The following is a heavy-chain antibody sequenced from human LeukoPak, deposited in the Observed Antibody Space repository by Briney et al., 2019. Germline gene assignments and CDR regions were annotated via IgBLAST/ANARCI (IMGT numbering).Heavy chain of an antibody. V-gene: IGHV4-39*01. CDR1: GGSISSSSYY. D-gene: IGHD3-16*01. Sequence: PSETLSLTCTVSGGSISSSSYYWGWIRQPPGKGLEWIGSIYYSGSTYYNPSLKSRVTISVDTSKNQFSLKLSSVTAADTAVYYCARRQIMITFGGVMVQTAPDYWGQGTLVTVSS. CDR3: ARRQIMITFGGVMVQTAPDY. CDR2: IYYSGST. J-gene: IGHJ4*02.